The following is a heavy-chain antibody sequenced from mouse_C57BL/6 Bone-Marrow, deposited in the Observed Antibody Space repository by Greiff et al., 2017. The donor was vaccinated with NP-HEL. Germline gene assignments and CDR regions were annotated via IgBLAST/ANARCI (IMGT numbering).Heavy chain of an antibody. V-gene: IGHV1-55*01. CDR3: ARKGDYYCGTYYAMDY. Sequence: QVQLQQPGAELVKPGASVKMSCKASGYTFTSYWITWVKQRPGQGLEWIGDIYPGSGSTNYNEKFKSKATLNVDTSSSTAYMQLSSLTSEDSAVYYCARKGDYYCGTYYAMDYWGQGTSVTVSS. CDR1: GYTFTSYW. D-gene: IGHD1-1*01. CDR2: IYPGSGST. J-gene: IGHJ4*01.